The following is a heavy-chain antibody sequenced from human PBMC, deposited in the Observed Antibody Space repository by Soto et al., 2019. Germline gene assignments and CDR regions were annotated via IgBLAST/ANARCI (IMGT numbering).Heavy chain of an antibody. D-gene: IGHD4-17*01. J-gene: IGHJ3*02. CDR3: ARDEGPTETTSDAFDI. Sequence: QVQLVESGGGVVQPGRSLRLSCAASGFTFSSYAMHWVRQAPGKGLEWVAVISYDGSNKYYADSVKGRFTISRDNSKNTLYLQMNSLRAEDTAVYYCARDEGPTETTSDAFDIWGQGTMVTVSS. V-gene: IGHV3-30-3*01. CDR2: ISYDGSNK. CDR1: GFTFSSYA.